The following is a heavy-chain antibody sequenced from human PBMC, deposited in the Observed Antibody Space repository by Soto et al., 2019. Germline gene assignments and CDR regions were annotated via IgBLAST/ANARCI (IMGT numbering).Heavy chain of an antibody. D-gene: IGHD2-21*02. CDR2: ISYDGSNK. J-gene: IGHJ3*02. CDR1: GFTFSSYG. CDR3: AKAMVVVPAISGGGGFDK. V-gene: IGHV3-30*18. Sequence: GGSLRLSCAASGFTFSSYGMHWVRQAPGKGLEWVAVISYDGSNKYCADSVKGRFTISRDNSKNTLYLQMNSLRAEDTAVYYCAKAMVVVPAISGGGGFDKWGQGTLVTVSS.